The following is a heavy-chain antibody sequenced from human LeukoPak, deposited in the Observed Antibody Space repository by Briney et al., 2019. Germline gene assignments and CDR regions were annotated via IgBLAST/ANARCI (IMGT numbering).Heavy chain of an antibody. CDR2: IYYSGST. Sequence: SETQSLTCTVSGGSISSYYWSWIRQPPGKGLEWIGYIYYSGSTNYNPSLKSRVTISVDTSKNQFSLKLSSVTATDTAVYYCARESSSSFSYYYYMDVWGKGTTVTVSS. V-gene: IGHV4-59*01. D-gene: IGHD6-6*01. CDR3: ARESSSSFSYYYYMDV. J-gene: IGHJ6*03. CDR1: GGSISSYY.